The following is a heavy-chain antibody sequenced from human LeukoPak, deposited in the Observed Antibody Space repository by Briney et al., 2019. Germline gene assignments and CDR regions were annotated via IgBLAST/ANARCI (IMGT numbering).Heavy chain of an antibody. CDR3: ARIIGGSPSDY. D-gene: IGHD1-26*01. J-gene: IGHJ4*02. CDR1: GNTFSGYY. Sequence: ASVKVSCKASGNTFSGYYIHWVRQAPGQGLEWMGWINPNSGGTNYAQKFQGRVTMTRDTSISTAYMELSRLRSDDTAVYYCARIIGGSPSDYWGQGTLVTVSS. V-gene: IGHV1-2*02. CDR2: INPNSGGT.